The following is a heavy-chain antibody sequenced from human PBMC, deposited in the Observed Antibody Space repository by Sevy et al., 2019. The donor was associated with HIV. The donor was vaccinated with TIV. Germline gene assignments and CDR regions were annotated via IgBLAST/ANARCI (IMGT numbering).Heavy chain of an antibody. J-gene: IGHJ4*02. CDR2: ISSGKTYT. CDR1: GLIFSDYY. Sequence: GGSLRLSCAASGLIFSDYYMGWVRQAPGKGLEWVADISSGKTYTNYADSVKGRFTISRDNAKKSLYLQMNTLRAEDTAVYYCARSRVIASAPYYFDYWGQGALVTVSS. CDR3: ARSRVIASAPYYFDY. V-gene: IGHV3-11*06. D-gene: IGHD2-21*01.